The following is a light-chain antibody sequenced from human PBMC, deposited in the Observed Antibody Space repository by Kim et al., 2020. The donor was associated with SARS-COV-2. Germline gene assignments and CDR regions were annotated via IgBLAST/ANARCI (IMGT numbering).Light chain of an antibody. CDR1: QSVDIY. J-gene: IGKJ5*01. V-gene: IGKV3-11*01. CDR2: DTS. CDR3: QQRKHWPPIT. Sequence: SPGERATLSCRASQSVDIYLAWYQQTPGQAPRLLIYDTSNRATGIPARFSGSGSGTDFTLTTSSLEPEDFAVYYCQQRKHWPPITFGQGTRLEIK.